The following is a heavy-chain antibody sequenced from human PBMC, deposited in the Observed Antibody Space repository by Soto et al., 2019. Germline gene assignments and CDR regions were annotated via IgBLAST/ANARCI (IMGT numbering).Heavy chain of an antibody. V-gene: IGHV2-5*01. D-gene: IGHD6-13*01. J-gene: IGHJ6*02. Sequence: QITLKESGPTLVKPTQTLTLTCTFSGFSLTSGVVGVGWIRQPPGEALEWLALIYWNDEQYYNPSLRNRLTITRDTYKTQVVLTMTNMDPVDTATSYCAHRLPGPSGYDVWGQGTTVTVSS. CDR2: IYWNDEQ. CDR1: GFSLTSGVVG. CDR3: AHRLPGPSGYDV.